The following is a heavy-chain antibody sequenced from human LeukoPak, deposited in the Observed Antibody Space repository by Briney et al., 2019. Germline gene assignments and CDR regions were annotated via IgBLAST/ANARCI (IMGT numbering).Heavy chain of an antibody. D-gene: IGHD5-24*01. J-gene: IGHJ4*02. CDR3: ARDMSGDGYNPVFDY. CDR1: GGTFSSYA. V-gene: IGHV1-69*04. CDR2: IIPIFGIA. Sequence: SVKVSCKASGGTFSSYAISWVRQAPGQGLEWMGRIIPIFGIANYAQKFQGRVTITADKSTSTAYMEPSSLRSEDTAVYYCARDMSGDGYNPVFDYWGQGTLVTVSS.